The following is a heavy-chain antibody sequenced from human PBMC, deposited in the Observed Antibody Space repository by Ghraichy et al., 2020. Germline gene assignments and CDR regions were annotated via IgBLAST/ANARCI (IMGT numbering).Heavy chain of an antibody. V-gene: IGHV4-34*01. D-gene: IGHD3-9*01. CDR3: ARRGGTYYDILTGSVAYYMDV. Sequence: LSLTCAVYGGSFSGYYWSWIRQPPGKGLEWIGEINHSGSTNYNPSLKSRVTISVDTSKNQFSLELSSVTAADTAVYYCARRGGTYYDILTGSVAYYMDVWGKGTTVTVYS. CDR1: GGSFSGYY. J-gene: IGHJ6*03. CDR2: INHSGST.